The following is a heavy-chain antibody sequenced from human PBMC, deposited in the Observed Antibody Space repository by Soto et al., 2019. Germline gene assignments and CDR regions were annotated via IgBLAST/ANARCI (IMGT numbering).Heavy chain of an antibody. CDR3: AKGDLLWDPFDS. D-gene: IGHD3-16*01. Sequence: EAQLLESGGGLVQPGGSLRLSCAASGLAFSNYAMTWVRQAPGKGLEWVSIITASGYSTYSGGAVKGRFTTSRDNSRSTLCLQMNGLRADDTAVYYCAKGDLLWDPFDSWGQGTLVTVSS. CDR2: ITASGYST. J-gene: IGHJ4*02. CDR1: GLAFSNYA. V-gene: IGHV3-23*01.